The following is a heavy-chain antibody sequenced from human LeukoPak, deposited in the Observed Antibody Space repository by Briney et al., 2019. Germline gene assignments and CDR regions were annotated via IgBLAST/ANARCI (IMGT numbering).Heavy chain of an antibody. CDR3: ARARGYSYASDY. CDR1: GDSITSYSTYY. Sequence: SETLSLTCTVSGDSITSYSTYYWGWIRQPPGKGLEWVGSVFYSGTTYYNPSLKSRVTISLDLSKNQFSLKLSSVTAADTAVYYCARARGYSYASDYWGQGTLVTVSS. D-gene: IGHD5-18*01. J-gene: IGHJ4*02. CDR2: VFYSGTT. V-gene: IGHV4-39*07.